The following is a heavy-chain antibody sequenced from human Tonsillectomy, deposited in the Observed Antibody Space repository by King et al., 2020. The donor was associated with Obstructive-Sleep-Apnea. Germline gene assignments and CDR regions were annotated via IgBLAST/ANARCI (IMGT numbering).Heavy chain of an antibody. J-gene: IGHJ4*02. V-gene: IGHV3-30*03. Sequence: VQLVESGGGVVQPGTSLRLSCAASEFTFSTYAMHWVRQAPGKGLEWVAFISNDGRNKYYADSVKGRFIISRDNSKKMLFLQMSSLRVEDTAVYHCARDWRPYWSGASCYLDYWAREPWSPSPQ. CDR2: ISNDGRNK. CDR3: ARDWRPYWSGASCYLDY. CDR1: EFTFSTYA. D-gene: IGHD2-15*01.